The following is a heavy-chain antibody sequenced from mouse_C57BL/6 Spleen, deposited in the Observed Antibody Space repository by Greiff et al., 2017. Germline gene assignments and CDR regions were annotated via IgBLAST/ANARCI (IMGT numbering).Heavy chain of an antibody. D-gene: IGHD2-5*01. Sequence: QVQLQQPGAELVKPGASVKLSCTASGYTFTSYWMHWVKQRPGQGLEWIGMIHPNSGSTKYNEKFKSKATMTVDKSSSTAYMQLSSLTSEDSAVYYCARDYSKKAMGDWGQGTSVT. CDR1: GYTFTSYW. CDR2: IHPNSGST. CDR3: ARDYSKKAMGD. J-gene: IGHJ4*01. V-gene: IGHV1-64*01.